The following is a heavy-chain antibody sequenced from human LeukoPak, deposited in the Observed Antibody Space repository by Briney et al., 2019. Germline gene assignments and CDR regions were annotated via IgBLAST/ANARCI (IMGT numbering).Heavy chain of an antibody. CDR2: IHYSGST. J-gene: IGHJ5*02. CDR1: GGSISSSSYY. CDR3: ARQITMVRGVTVTDWFDP. D-gene: IGHD3-10*01. V-gene: IGHV4-39*01. Sequence: SETLSLTCTVSGGSISSSSYYWGWIRQPPGKGLEWIGSIHYSGSTYYNPSLKSRVTISVDTSKNQFSLKLSSVTAADTAVYYCARQITMVRGVTVTDWFDPWGQGTLVTVSS.